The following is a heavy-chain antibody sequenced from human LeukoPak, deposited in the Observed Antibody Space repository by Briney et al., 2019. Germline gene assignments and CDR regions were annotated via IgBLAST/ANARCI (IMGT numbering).Heavy chain of an antibody. Sequence: PGGSLRLSCAASGFTFSSYGMHWVRQAPGKGLEWVAVISYDGSNKYYADSVKGRFTISRDNSKNTLYLQMNSLRAEDTAVYYCATEAVASTWYYYYSMDVWGQGTTVTVSS. CDR1: GFTFSSYG. D-gene: IGHD6-19*01. CDR3: ATEAVASTWYYYYSMDV. V-gene: IGHV3-30*03. J-gene: IGHJ6*02. CDR2: ISYDGSNK.